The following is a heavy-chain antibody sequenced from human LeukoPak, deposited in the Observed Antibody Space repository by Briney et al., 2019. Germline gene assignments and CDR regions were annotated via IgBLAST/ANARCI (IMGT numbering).Heavy chain of an antibody. CDR3: ARVGFGDYEGYFDY. D-gene: IGHD4-17*01. Sequence: PSETLSLTCAVYGGSFSGYYWSWIRQPPGKGLEWIGEINHSGSTNYNPSLKSRVTISVDTSKNQFSLKLSSVTAADTAVYYCARVGFGDYEGYFDYWGQGTLVTVSS. J-gene: IGHJ4*02. CDR1: GGSFSGYY. CDR2: INHSGST. V-gene: IGHV4-34*01.